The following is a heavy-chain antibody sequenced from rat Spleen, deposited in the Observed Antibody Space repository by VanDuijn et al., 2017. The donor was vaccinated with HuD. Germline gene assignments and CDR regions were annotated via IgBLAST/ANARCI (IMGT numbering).Heavy chain of an antibody. Sequence: EVQLMESGRGLVQPGRSLKLSCVVSGFTFNNYWMTWIRQAPGKGLEWVASITNTGRNTYYRDSVKGRFTVSRDNAKSTLYLQMDSLRSEDTATYYCARPNYPGFNYFDYWGQGVMVTVSS. V-gene: IGHV5-31*01. CDR3: ARPNYPGFNYFDY. CDR2: ITNTGRNT. D-gene: IGHD1-4*01. J-gene: IGHJ2*01. CDR1: GFTFNNYW.